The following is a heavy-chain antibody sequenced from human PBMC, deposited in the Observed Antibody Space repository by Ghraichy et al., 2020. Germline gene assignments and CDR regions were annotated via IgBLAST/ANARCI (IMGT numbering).Heavy chain of an antibody. CDR3: ARGATVVSFYYYDGMDL. D-gene: IGHD4-23*01. J-gene: IGHJ6*02. Sequence: GGSLRLSCVASGFSFSCYSMNWVRQSPGKGLEWVSYITISGSFKSYADSVRGRFTISRDNAQNLLYLQMNSLRDEDTALYFCARGATVVSFYYYDGMDLWGQGTT. CDR2: ITISGSFK. V-gene: IGHV3-48*02. CDR1: GFSFSCYS.